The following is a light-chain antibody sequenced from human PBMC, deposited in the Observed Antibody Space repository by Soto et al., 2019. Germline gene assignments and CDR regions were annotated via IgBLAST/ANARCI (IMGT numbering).Light chain of an antibody. Sequence: DIRMTQSPSTLSASVGDRVHITCRASESVSTWLAWYQQKPGKAPKLLIYDASSLESGVPSRFSGTGSGTQFTLTISSLQPDDFATYYCQHYKTYPLTFGQGTRVEIK. CDR3: QHYKTYPLT. J-gene: IGKJ1*01. CDR1: ESVSTW. V-gene: IGKV1-5*01. CDR2: DAS.